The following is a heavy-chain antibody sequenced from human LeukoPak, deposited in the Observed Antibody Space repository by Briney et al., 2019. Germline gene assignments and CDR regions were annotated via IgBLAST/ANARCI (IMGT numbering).Heavy chain of an antibody. J-gene: IGHJ4*02. CDR3: ARGGYSGYDPYYFDY. V-gene: IGHV4-4*07. CDR1: GGSISSYY. D-gene: IGHD5-12*01. Sequence: SETLSLTCTVSGGSISSYYWSWIRQPAGQGLEWIGRIYTSGSTNYNPSLSSRVTMSIDTSKNQFSLKLSSVTAADTAVYYCARGGYSGYDPYYFDYWGQGTLVTVSS. CDR2: IYTSGST.